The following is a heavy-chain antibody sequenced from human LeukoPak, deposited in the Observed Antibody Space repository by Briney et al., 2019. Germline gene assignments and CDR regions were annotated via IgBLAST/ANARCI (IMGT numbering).Heavy chain of an antibody. V-gene: IGHV3-23*01. CDR1: GFTFSSYA. CDR3: ARGNQYYFDY. CDR2: ISGGGGST. Sequence: GGSLRLSCAASGFTFSSYAMNWVRQAPGKGLEWVSAISGGGGSTYYADSVKGRFTISRDNSKNTLYLQMNSLRAEDTAVYYCARGNQYYFDYWGQGTLVTVSS. D-gene: IGHD4-23*01. J-gene: IGHJ4*02.